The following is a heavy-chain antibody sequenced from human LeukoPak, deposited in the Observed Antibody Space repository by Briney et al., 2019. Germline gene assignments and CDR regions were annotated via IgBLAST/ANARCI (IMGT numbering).Heavy chain of an antibody. CDR1: GFSFSNYY. V-gene: IGHV3-7*01. CDR2: IKQDGSEE. D-gene: IGHD2-15*01. Sequence: PGGSLRLSCAGSGFSFSNYYMSWVRQAPGKGLEWVANIKQDGSEEYYVDSVKGRFTISRDDAKNSLYLQMNSLRAEETAVYYCARVGCSSGRCYVFDYWGQGTLVTVSS. J-gene: IGHJ4*02. CDR3: ARVGCSSGRCYVFDY.